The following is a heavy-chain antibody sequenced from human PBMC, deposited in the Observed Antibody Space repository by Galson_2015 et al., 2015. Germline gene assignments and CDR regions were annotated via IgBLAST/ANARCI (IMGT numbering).Heavy chain of an antibody. Sequence: SLRLSCAASGFTFSSYGMHWGRQAPGKGLEWVAVIWYDGSNKYYADSVKGRFTISRDNSKNTLYLQMNSLRAEDTAVYYCARDRYSGYDTIENWGQGTLFTVSS. D-gene: IGHD5-12*01. CDR1: GFTFSSYG. J-gene: IGHJ4*02. CDR2: IWYDGSNK. V-gene: IGHV3-33*01. CDR3: ARDRYSGYDTIEN.